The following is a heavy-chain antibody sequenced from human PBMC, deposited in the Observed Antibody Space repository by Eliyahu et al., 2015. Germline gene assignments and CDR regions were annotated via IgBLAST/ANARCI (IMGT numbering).Heavy chain of an antibody. CDR2: IYYXGXT. D-gene: IGHD4-17*01. Sequence: QVQLKESGPGLVKPSQTLSLTCAXXGGSIXSRNYYWSWIRQHSGKGLEWIGYIYYXGXTNYNXSLKSRVTISVDTSNNHFSLKLSSVTAADTAVYYCAREGDTGTTGGIDYWGQGTLVTVSS. CDR1: GGSIXSRNYY. V-gene: IGHV4-31*11. J-gene: IGHJ4*02. CDR3: AREGDTGTTGGIDY.